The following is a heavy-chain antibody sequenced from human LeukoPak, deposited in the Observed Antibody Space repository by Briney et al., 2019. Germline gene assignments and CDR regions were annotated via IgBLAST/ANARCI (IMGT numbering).Heavy chain of an antibody. Sequence: SESLSLTCTVSGGSIRGYYWTWIRQAPGKGLEWMGHIYHTGTTSQNPSLNSRLTISVDTPKNQFSLRLSTVTAADTAMYYCARDFAFDPWGQGTMVTVSS. CDR3: ARDFAFDP. V-gene: IGHV4-59*01. J-gene: IGHJ3*01. CDR2: IYHTGTT. CDR1: GGSIRGYY.